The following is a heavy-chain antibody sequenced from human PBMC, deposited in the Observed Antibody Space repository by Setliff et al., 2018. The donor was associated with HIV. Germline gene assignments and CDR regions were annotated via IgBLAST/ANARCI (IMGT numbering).Heavy chain of an antibody. D-gene: IGHD3-10*01. V-gene: IGHV4-34*01. J-gene: IGHJ3*02. CDR1: GGSFSNYY. CDR2: INHSEYT. Sequence: SETLSLTCAVYGGSFSNYYWSWIRQTPGEGPEWIGEINHSEYTNYNASLKSRVSMSVDKSKNQFSLKLTSVTAADTAVYYCARKGVDLYFGVDAFDMWGQGTMVTVSS. CDR3: ARKGVDLYFGVDAFDM.